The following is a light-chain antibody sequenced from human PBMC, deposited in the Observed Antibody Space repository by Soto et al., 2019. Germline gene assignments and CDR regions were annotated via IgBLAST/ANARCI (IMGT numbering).Light chain of an antibody. Sequence: QSALTQPPSASGTPGQKFTISCSGSSSNNGSNYVYWYQQLPGTAPKLLIYRNNQRPSGVPDRFSGSKSGTSASLAISGLRSEDEADYYCAAWDDSLSALYVFGTGTKVTVL. CDR1: SSNNGSNY. CDR2: RNN. J-gene: IGLJ1*01. CDR3: AAWDDSLSALYV. V-gene: IGLV1-47*01.